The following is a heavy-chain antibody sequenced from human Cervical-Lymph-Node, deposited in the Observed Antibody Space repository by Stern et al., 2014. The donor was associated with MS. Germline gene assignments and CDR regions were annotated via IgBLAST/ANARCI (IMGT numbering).Heavy chain of an antibody. D-gene: IGHD3-10*01. CDR3: AAGEDGFDY. J-gene: IGHJ4*02. CDR2: IIPFLAIA. Sequence: QVKLQQSGAEVKKPGSSVKVSCKASGGTFRSYAISWMRQAPGQGLEWMGRIIPFLAIADYAQRFQGRVTLTADKSTSTAYMELSSLRSEDTAVYYCAAGEDGFDYWGQGTLVTVSS. V-gene: IGHV1-69*04. CDR1: GGTFRSYA.